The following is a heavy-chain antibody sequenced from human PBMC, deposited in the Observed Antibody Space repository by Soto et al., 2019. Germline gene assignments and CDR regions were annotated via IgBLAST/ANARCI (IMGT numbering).Heavy chain of an antibody. V-gene: IGHV3-23*01. D-gene: IGHD4-17*01. CDR1: GFTFSTYA. J-gene: IGHJ3*02. CDR3: AHPRGYGVFDAYDI. CDR2: ISAGGGET. Sequence: PGGSLRLSCAASGFTFSTYARSWVRQAPGKGLEWVSAISAGGGETYYEDSLKGRFTISRDNSIKTLYLQMNSLRTEDTAVYYCAHPRGYGVFDAYDIWGQGTLVTVSS.